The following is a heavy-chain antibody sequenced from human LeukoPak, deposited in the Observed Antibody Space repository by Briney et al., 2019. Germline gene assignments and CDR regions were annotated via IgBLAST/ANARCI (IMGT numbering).Heavy chain of an antibody. V-gene: IGHV3-49*04. D-gene: IGHD2-2*01. CDR2: IRSQAYSGTT. J-gene: IGHJ4*02. Sequence: PGGSLRLSCTASGFTFGYHAINWVRQAPGRGLEWVGFIRSQAYSGTTEYATSVKDRFTISRDDSKSIAYLQMNSLKTEDTAVYYCTRDIVSISQPYYFDYWGQGTLVTASS. CDR1: GFTFGYHA. CDR3: TRDIVSISQPYYFDY.